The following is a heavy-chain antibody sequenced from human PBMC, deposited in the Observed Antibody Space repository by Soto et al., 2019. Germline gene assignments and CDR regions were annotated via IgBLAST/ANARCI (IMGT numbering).Heavy chain of an antibody. Sequence: SLKISCKASGYTPTTYWISWVRQMPGKGLEWMGRIDPTDSYTEYNPSFQGHVTISVDNSMNTAYLQWYSLKASDTAMYYCARLDLWGQGTLVTVSS. CDR1: GYTPTTYW. J-gene: IGHJ4*02. CDR3: ARLDL. CDR2: IDPTDSYT. V-gene: IGHV5-10-1*01.